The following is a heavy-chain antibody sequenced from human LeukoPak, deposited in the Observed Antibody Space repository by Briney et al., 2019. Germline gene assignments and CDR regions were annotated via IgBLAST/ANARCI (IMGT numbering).Heavy chain of an antibody. D-gene: IGHD2-8*02. Sequence: GGSLRLSCAASGFTFSSYAMHWVRQAPGKGLEYVSAISSNGGSTYYANSVKGRFTISRDNSKNTLYLQMGSLRAEDMAVYYCATSFGPGGNLLVPLDYWGQGTLVTVSS. CDR2: ISSNGGST. V-gene: IGHV3-64*01. CDR1: GFTFSSYA. J-gene: IGHJ4*02. CDR3: ATSFGPGGNLLVPLDY.